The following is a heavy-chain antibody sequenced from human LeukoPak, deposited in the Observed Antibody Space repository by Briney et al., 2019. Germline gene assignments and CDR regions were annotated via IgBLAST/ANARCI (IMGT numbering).Heavy chain of an antibody. Sequence: GGSLRLSCAASGFKFSTYWMSWVRQAPGKGPEWVANIKQDGSDKYYVDSVKGRFTTSRDNAKNSLYLQMNSLRAEDTAVYYCARRGYYEFWSGYFQRLEGWFDPWGQGTLVTVSS. D-gene: IGHD3-3*01. CDR1: GFKFSTYW. CDR3: ARRGYYEFWSGYFQRLEGWFDP. CDR2: IKQDGSDK. V-gene: IGHV3-7*01. J-gene: IGHJ5*02.